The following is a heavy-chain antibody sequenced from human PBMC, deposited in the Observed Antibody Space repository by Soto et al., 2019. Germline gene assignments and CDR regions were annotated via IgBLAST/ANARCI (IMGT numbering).Heavy chain of an antibody. D-gene: IGHD3-22*01. CDR2: ISSYNGDT. CDR1: GYTFTRSG. V-gene: IGHV1-18*01. J-gene: IGHJ6*02. Sequence: ASVKVSCKASGYTFTRSGISWVRQAPGQGPEWMGWISSYNGDTNYAQKFQGWVTMTRDTSISTAYMELSRLRSDDTAVYYCARVPNYDSSGYPAPNYYGMDVWGQGTTVTVSS. CDR3: ARVPNYDSSGYPAPNYYGMDV.